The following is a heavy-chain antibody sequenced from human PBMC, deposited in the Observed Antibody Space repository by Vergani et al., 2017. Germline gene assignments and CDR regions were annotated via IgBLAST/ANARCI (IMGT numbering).Heavy chain of an antibody. Sequence: EVQLLESGGGLVQPGGSLRLSCAASGFPFSSYAMSWVRQAPGQGLEWVSAISGSGGSTYYADSVKGRVTISRENSKNTLYLQMNSLRAEDTAVYYCAKDLNYDILTGYFSHYGMDVWGQGTTVTVSS. J-gene: IGHJ6*02. V-gene: IGHV3-23*01. CDR3: AKDLNYDILTGYFSHYGMDV. CDR1: GFPFSSYA. CDR2: ISGSGGST. D-gene: IGHD3-9*01.